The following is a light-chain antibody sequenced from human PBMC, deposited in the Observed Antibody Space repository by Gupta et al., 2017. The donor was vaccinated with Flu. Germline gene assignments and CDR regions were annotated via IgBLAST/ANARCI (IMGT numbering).Light chain of an antibody. Sequence: VILGQPASISCRSSQGLVYYDGNTYLHWFQQRPGQSPRRLIHLVSYRDSGVPDRFSGSGSGTDFTLKISRVEADDVGVYYCMQGAHWPWTFGQGTKVEIK. J-gene: IGKJ1*01. V-gene: IGKV2-30*01. CDR2: LVS. CDR1: QGLVYYDGNTY. CDR3: MQGAHWPWT.